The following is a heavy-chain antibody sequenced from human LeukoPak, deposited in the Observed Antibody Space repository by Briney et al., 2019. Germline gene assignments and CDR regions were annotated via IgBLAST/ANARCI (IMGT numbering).Heavy chain of an antibody. Sequence: GGSLRLSCAASGFTFTSFFMNWVRQAPGKGLEWVSSISISSSYIYYADSVKGRFTISRDNSKNSLFLQMNSLRAEDTAVYYCARADSSIFYYLDYWGQGTLVTVSS. D-gene: IGHD6-13*01. CDR1: GFTFTSFF. CDR2: ISISSSYI. V-gene: IGHV3-21*01. CDR3: ARADSSIFYYLDY. J-gene: IGHJ4*02.